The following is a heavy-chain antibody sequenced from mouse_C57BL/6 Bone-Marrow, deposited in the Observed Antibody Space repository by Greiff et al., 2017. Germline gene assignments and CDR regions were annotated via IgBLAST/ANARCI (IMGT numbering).Heavy chain of an antibody. D-gene: IGHD1-1*01. CDR3: ARDGYYYGSSYTSFAY. CDR2: ISDGGSYT. CDR1: GFTFSSYA. Sequence: EVHLVESGGGLAKPGGSLKLSCAASGFTFSSYAMSWVRQTPEKRLEWVATISDGGSYTYYPDNVKGRFTISRDNAKNNLYLQMSHLKSEDTAMYYCARDGYYYGSSYTSFAYWGSATLVTVSA. J-gene: IGHJ3*01. V-gene: IGHV5-4*01.